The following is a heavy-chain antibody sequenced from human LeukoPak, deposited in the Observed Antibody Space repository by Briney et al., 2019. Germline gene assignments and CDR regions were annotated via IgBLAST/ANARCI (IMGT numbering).Heavy chain of an antibody. V-gene: IGHV3-21*01. CDR1: GFALKSYS. CDR2: ISSTSAYI. J-gene: IGHJ5*01. D-gene: IGHD2-8*02. Sequence: GGSLRLSCGGSGFALKSYSLTWIRQAPGKGLEWVSSISSTSAYIHYADSVKGRFTISRDNVDNVVYLEMNGLRAEDTATYYCARVAVSGPTGWFDSWGQGTLVIVSS. CDR3: ARVAVSGPTGWFDS.